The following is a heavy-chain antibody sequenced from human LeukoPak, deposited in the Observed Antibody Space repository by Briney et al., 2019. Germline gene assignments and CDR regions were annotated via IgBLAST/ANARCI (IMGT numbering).Heavy chain of an antibody. Sequence: GGSLRLSCAASGFTFSSYSMNWVRRAPGKGLEWVSYISSSSSTIYYADSVKGRFTISRDNAKNSLYLQMNSLRAEDTAVYYCARDGITIFGVVLDWGQGTLVTVSS. D-gene: IGHD3-3*01. CDR1: GFTFSSYS. V-gene: IGHV3-48*01. CDR2: ISSSSSTI. J-gene: IGHJ4*02. CDR3: ARDGITIFGVVLD.